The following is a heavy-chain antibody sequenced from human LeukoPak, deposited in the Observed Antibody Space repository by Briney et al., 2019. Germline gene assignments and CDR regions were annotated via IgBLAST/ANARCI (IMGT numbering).Heavy chain of an antibody. CDR2: ISSGGST. CDR1: ALTFSANY. CDR3: ARVEGGYGGLYFHDY. Sequence: GGSLRLSCAASALTFSANYISWARQAPGKGLEWVSVISSGGSTSYAGSVKGRFTISRDNSKNTVYLQMNSLRAEDTAVYYCARVEGGYGGLYFHDYWGQGTLVTVSS. D-gene: IGHD3-16*01. V-gene: IGHV3-53*01. J-gene: IGHJ4*02.